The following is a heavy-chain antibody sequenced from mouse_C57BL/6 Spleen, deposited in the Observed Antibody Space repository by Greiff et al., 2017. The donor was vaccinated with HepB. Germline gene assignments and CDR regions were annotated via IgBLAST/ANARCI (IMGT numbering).Heavy chain of an antibody. CDR3: ARRRNYYAMDY. Sequence: EVQLVESGPGLVKPSQSLSLTCSVTGYSITSGYYWNWIRQFPGNKLEWVGYISYDGSNNYNPSLKNRISITRDTSKNTFFLKLNSVTTEDTATYYCARRRNYYAMDYWGQGTSVTVSS. CDR1: GYSITSGYY. CDR2: ISYDGSN. V-gene: IGHV3-6*01. J-gene: IGHJ4*01.